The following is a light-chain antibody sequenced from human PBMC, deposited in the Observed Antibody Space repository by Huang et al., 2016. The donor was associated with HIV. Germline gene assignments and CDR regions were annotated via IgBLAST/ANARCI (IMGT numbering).Light chain of an antibody. CDR3: QQYGNSPLT. V-gene: IGKV3-20*01. CDR2: GAT. CDR1: QRVSTDY. J-gene: IGKJ4*02. Sequence: ETVLTQSPGILSLSPGERATLSCRASQRVSTDYLAWYQQKPGQAPRLLIPGATVRAAGIPDRFSGSESGTDYTLTINRLVPEDFARYYCQQYGNSPLTFGGGTEVEIK.